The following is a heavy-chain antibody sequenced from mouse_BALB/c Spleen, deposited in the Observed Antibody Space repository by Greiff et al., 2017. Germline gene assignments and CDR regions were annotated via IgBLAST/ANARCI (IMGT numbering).Heavy chain of an antibody. J-gene: IGHJ2*01. CDR2: IDPANGNT. V-gene: IGHV14-3*02. CDR1: GFNIKDTY. CDR3: ASTSYNAHYFDY. D-gene: IGHD2-12*01. Sequence: VQLQQSGAELVKPGASVKLSCTASGFNIKDTYMHWVKQRPEQGLEWIGRIDPANGNTKYDQKFKGKATITADTSSNTAYLQLSSLTSKDTAIYYYASTSYNAHYFDYWGQGTTLTVSS.